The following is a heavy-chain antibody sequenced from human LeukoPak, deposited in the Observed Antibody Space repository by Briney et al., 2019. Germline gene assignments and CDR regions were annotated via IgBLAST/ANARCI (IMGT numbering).Heavy chain of an antibody. J-gene: IGHJ4*02. CDR3: ARAYSETYHAGDY. CDR2: ISLRGSSK. V-gene: IGHV3-30*03. Sequence: PGGSLRLSCAASGFTFSTFGMHWVRQAPGKGLEWVAAISLRGSSKYYADSVKGRFTISGDNSRNTLYLEMNSLRPEDTAAYYCARAYSETYHAGDYWGQGTLVTVSS. CDR1: GFTFSTFG. D-gene: IGHD1-26*01.